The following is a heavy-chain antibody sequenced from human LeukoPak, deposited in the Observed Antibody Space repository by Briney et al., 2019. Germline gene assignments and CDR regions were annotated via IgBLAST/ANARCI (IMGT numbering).Heavy chain of an antibody. J-gene: IGHJ4*02. CDR1: GFSVINYD. CDR2: ISNDGGRT. V-gene: IGHV3-23*01. CDR3: AKGRIVGATSFDH. D-gene: IGHD1-26*01. Sequence: GGSLRLSCAASGFSVINYDMSWVRQAPGKGLEWVSGISNDGGRTYYADSVKGRPTISRDNSKNSLYLQMNSLRAEDTAIYYCAKGRIVGATSFDHWGQGSLVTVSS.